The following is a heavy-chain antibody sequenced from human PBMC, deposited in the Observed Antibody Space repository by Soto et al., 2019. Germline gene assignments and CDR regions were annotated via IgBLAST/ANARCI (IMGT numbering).Heavy chain of an antibody. CDR3: ARRFSRARPFDY. CDR1: GGSFSGYY. V-gene: IGHV4-34*01. CDR2: IKHSGST. D-gene: IGHD6-6*01. Sequence: SETLSLTCAVYGGSFSGYYWSWIRQPPGKGLEWIGEIKHSGSTNYNPSPKSRVTISVDTSKNQFSLKLSSVTAADTAVYYCARRFSRARPFDYWGQGTLVTVSS. J-gene: IGHJ4*02.